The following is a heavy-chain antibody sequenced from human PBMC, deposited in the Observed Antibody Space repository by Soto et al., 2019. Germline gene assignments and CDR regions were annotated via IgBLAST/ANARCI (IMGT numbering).Heavy chain of an antibody. CDR3: ARDWAKWLPIYYFDS. V-gene: IGHV1-46*01. CDR1: GYTFTSYY. D-gene: IGHD5-12*01. CDR2: INPSGGST. J-gene: IGHJ4*02. Sequence: ASVKVSFKASGYTFTSYYMHWVRQAPGQGLEWMGIINPSGGSTSYAQKFQGRVTMTRDTSTSNVYMELSSLRSEDTAVYYCARDWAKWLPIYYFDSWGQGTLVTVST.